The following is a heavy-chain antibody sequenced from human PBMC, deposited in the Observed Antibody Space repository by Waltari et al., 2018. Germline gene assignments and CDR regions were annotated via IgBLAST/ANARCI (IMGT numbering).Heavy chain of an antibody. J-gene: IGHJ6*02. CDR2: INHSGST. CDR1: GGSFSGYY. D-gene: IGHD3-10*01. V-gene: IGHV4-34*01. CDR3: ARIRVWFEGYYYDGMDV. Sequence: QVQLQQWGAGLLKPSETLSLTCAVYGGSFSGYYWSWIRQPPGKGLEWIGEINHSGSTNYNPSLKSRVNISVDTSKNQFSLKLSSVTAADTAVYYCARIRVWFEGYYYDGMDVWGQGTTVTVSS.